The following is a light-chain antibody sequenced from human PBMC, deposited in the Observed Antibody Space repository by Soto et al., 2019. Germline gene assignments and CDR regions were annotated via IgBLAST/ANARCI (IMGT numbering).Light chain of an antibody. Sequence: EVVLPQYPAPVSLSPGERSTLSCRASLGIDTFLAWYQLKPGQAPRLLIYDASIRATGIPDRFSGSGSGTDFTLTISRLEPEDFAVYYCQQDDSSPRTFGQGTRLEIK. J-gene: IGKJ5*01. V-gene: IGKV3-20*01. CDR1: LGIDTF. CDR3: QQDDSSPRT. CDR2: DAS.